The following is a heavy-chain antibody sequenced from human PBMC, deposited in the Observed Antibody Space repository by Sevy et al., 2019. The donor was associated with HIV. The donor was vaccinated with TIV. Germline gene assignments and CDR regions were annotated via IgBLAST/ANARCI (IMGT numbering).Heavy chain of an antibody. J-gene: IGHJ4*02. D-gene: IGHD2-15*01. CDR2: ISGYNGNT. CDR3: ARSAYCSGGSCYSYIDY. CDR1: GYTFTSYG. Sequence: ASVKVSCKASGYTFTSYGISWVRQAPGQGLEWMGWISGYNGNTNYAQKLQGRVTMTTDTSTSTAYMGLRSLRSDDTAVYYCARSAYCSGGSCYSYIDYWGQGTLVTVSS. V-gene: IGHV1-18*04.